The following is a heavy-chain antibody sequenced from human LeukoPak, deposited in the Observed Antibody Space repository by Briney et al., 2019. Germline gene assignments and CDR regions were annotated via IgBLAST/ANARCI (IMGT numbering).Heavy chain of an antibody. Sequence: GGSLRLSCAASGFTFSSYAISWVRQAPGKGLEWVSAISGSAYSTYYADSVKGRFTISRDNSKKTLYLQMNSLRAEDTAVYYCAKETVAAPPIDYWGQGTLVTVSS. CDR3: AKETVAAPPIDY. V-gene: IGHV3-23*01. CDR2: ISGSAYST. D-gene: IGHD6-19*01. J-gene: IGHJ4*02. CDR1: GFTFSSYA.